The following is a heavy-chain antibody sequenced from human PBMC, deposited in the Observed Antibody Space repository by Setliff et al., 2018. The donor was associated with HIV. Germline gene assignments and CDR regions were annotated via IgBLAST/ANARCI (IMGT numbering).Heavy chain of an antibody. V-gene: IGHV4-59*08. CDR2: IHSSGST. Sequence: PSETLSLTCSVSSGSVRGYYWGWIRQPPWKKLEWIGYIHSSGSTIYSASLKSRVTISVDTSKNQFSLKLSSVTAADTAVYCCARHVGYSSSSLDYWGQGTLVTVSS. J-gene: IGHJ4*02. CDR3: ARHVGYSSSSLDY. D-gene: IGHD6-6*01. CDR1: SGSVRGYY.